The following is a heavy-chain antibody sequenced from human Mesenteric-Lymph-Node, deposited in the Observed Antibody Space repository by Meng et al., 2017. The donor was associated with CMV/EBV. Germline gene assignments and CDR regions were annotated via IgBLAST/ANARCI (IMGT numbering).Heavy chain of an antibody. CDR1: GGSISSYY. D-gene: IGHD5-12*01. Sequence: SGGSISSYYWSWIRQPPGKGLEWIGYIYYSGSTNYNPSLKSRVTISVDTSKNQFSLKLSSVTAADTAVYYCARVDSGYDDQDWFDPWGQGTLVTVSS. J-gene: IGHJ5*02. CDR2: IYYSGST. V-gene: IGHV4-59*01. CDR3: ARVDSGYDDQDWFDP.